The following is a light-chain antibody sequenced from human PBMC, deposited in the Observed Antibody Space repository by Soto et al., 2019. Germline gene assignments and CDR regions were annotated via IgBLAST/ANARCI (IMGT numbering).Light chain of an antibody. J-gene: IGKJ4*01. CDR1: QGISSY. Sequence: DIQLTQSPSFLSASVGDRVTITCRASQGISSYFAWYQQKPGKAPKLLIYAVSTLQSGVPSMFSGSASETEFTLTISSLQPEDFATYYCQQLNSYRLTVGGGNKMEIK. CDR2: AVS. V-gene: IGKV1-9*01. CDR3: QQLNSYRLT.